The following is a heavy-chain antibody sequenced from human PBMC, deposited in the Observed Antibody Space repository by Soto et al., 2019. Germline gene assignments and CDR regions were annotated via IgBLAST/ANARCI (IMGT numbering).Heavy chain of an antibody. V-gene: IGHV3-74*01. Sequence: GGSLRLSCVASGFTFSSHWMHWVRQVPGKGLVWVSRLSSDGTSRDYADSVRGRFTISRDNAKNTLYLQMNSLGAEDTAMYYCAGDRWGNTYGPPDYWGQGTLVTVSS. J-gene: IGHJ4*02. D-gene: IGHD5-18*01. CDR3: AGDRWGNTYGPPDY. CDR2: LSSDGTSR. CDR1: GFTFSSHW.